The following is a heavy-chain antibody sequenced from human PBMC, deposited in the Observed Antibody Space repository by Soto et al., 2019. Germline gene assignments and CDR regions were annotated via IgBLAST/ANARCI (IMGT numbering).Heavy chain of an antibody. Sequence: QVQRVQSGAEVKKPGSSVKVSCKGSGGYFSSAAISWVRQAPGQGPKRMGVINPISGVPTYPEEFQGRVTITADEPRSTVSMEVSNLRSEDAAVYYCASALGDYDSYCHAMAVWGPGTTVTVSS. J-gene: IGHJ6*02. V-gene: IGHV1-69*01. CDR2: INPISGVP. CDR1: GGYFSSAA. D-gene: IGHD4-17*01. CDR3: ASALGDYDSYCHAMAV.